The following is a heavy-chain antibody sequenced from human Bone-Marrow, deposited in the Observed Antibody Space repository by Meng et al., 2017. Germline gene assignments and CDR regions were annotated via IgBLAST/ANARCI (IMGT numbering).Heavy chain of an antibody. J-gene: IGHJ4*02. Sequence: SETLSLTCTVSGGSVSSGSYYWSWIRQPPGKGLEWIGYIYYSGSTNYNPSLKSRVTISVDTSKNQFSLKLSSVTAADTAVYYCARGKGYKRYYFDYWGQGTLVTVSS. CDR3: ARGKGYKRYYFDY. D-gene: IGHD1-14*01. V-gene: IGHV4-61*01. CDR2: IYYSGST. CDR1: GGSVSSGSYY.